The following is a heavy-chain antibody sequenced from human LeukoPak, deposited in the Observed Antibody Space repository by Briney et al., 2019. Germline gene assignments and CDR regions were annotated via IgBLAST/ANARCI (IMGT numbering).Heavy chain of an antibody. V-gene: IGHV3-48*02. CDR2: ISSSSSTI. D-gene: IGHD5-18*01. J-gene: IGHJ6*02. CDR1: GFTFSSYS. CDR3: ARDACGYSPCYYYGMDV. Sequence: GGSLRLSCAASGFTFSSYSMNRVRQAPGKGLEWVSYISSSSSTIYYADSVKGRFTISRDNAKNSLYLQMNSLRDEDTAVYYCARDACGYSPCYYYGMDVWGQGTTVTVSS.